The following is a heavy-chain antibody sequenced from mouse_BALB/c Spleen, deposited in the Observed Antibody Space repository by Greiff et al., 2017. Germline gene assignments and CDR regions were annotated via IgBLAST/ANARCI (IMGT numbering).Heavy chain of an antibody. CDR1: GYAFSSYW. J-gene: IGHJ1*01. D-gene: IGHD1-1*01. CDR3: ARGDYYYYGRDFDV. CDR2: IYPGDGDT. V-gene: IGHV1-80*01. Sequence: QVQLKESGAELVRPGSSVKISCKASGYAFSSYWMNWVKQRPGQGLEWIGQIYPGDGDTNYNGKFKGKATLTADKSSSTAYMQLSSLTSEDSAVYFCARGDYYYYGRDFDVWGAGTTVTVSS.